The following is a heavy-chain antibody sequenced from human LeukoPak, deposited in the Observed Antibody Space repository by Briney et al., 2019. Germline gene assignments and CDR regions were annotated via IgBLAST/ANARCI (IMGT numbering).Heavy chain of an antibody. CDR1: GFTFSSYS. CDR2: ISGSGGST. V-gene: IGHV3-23*01. CDR3: AGAAEGIFGVVIGDFDY. D-gene: IGHD3-3*01. Sequence: GGSLRLSCVASGFTFSSYSMKWVRQAPGKGLEWVSAISGSGGSTYYADSVKGRFTISRDNSKNTLYLQMNSLRAEDTAEYYCAGAAEGIFGVVIGDFDYWGQGTLVTVSS. J-gene: IGHJ4*02.